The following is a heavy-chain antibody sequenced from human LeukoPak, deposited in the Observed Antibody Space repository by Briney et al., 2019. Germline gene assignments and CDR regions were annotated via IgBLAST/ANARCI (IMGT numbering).Heavy chain of an antibody. CDR2: INRSGTT. D-gene: IGHD1-1*01. CDR3: ARGRFGNPLQLQPRRPFDL. J-gene: IGHJ3*01. V-gene: IGHV4-34*01. CDR1: GGSFNGYY. Sequence: SETLSPTCAVYGGSFNGYYWSWVRQTPGKGLEWIGEINRSGTTNYNPSLGSRVSMSVDTSKSQVSLRLTSVTAADTAIFYCARGRFGNPLQLQPRRPFDLWGQGTAVIVSS.